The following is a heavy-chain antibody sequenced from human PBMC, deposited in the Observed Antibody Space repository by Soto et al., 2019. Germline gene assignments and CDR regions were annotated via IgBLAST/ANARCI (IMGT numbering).Heavy chain of an antibody. Sequence: PVVSLRLSCSSSVFTFNNYSINLVRQAPVKGLEWVSSIGGSGGSAYYADSVQGRFIISRDNSKNTLYLQMNSLRAEDAAIYYCVRAGRGWYYRGYLDLWGRGTMVNVSS. J-gene: IGHJ3*01. CDR2: IGGSGGSA. V-gene: IGHV3-23*01. CDR3: VRAGRGWYYRGYLDL. CDR1: VFTFNNYS. D-gene: IGHD5-12*01.